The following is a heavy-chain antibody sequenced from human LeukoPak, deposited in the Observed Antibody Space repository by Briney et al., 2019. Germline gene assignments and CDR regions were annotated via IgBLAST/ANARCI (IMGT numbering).Heavy chain of an antibody. Sequence: SVKVSCKASGGTFSTYPITWVRQAHGQGLGWMGRIIPILSQSNYAQKCQGTVSITADEFTDTAYMELSTLRSEDTAVYYCATGTSYRDSFDVWGQGTMVTVSS. CDR3: ATGTSYRDSFDV. J-gene: IGHJ3*01. D-gene: IGHD3/OR15-3a*01. CDR1: GGTFSTYP. V-gene: IGHV1-69*11. CDR2: IIPILSQS.